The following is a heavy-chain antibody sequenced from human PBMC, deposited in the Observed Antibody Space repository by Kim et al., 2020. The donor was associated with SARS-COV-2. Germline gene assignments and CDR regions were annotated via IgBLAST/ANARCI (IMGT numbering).Heavy chain of an antibody. CDR3: AKGGGITMLRGGSGMDV. Sequence: GGSLRLSCAASGFTFSSYAMSWVRQAPGKGLEWVSGISGSGGSTYYADSVKGRFTISRDNSKNTLYLQMNSLRAEDTAVYYCAKGGGITMLRGGSGMDVWGQGTTVTASS. D-gene: IGHD3-10*01. V-gene: IGHV3-23*01. CDR1: GFTFSSYA. CDR2: ISGSGGST. J-gene: IGHJ6*02.